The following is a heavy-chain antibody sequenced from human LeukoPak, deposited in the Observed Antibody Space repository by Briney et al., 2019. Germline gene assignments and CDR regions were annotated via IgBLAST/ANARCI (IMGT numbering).Heavy chain of an antibody. CDR3: AKDRTYYYDSSGYYGYYFDY. V-gene: IGHV3-23*01. CDR1: GFTFSNAW. CDR2: ISGSGGST. D-gene: IGHD3-22*01. Sequence: GGSLRLSCAASGFTFSNAWMSWVRQAQGKGLEWVSAISGSGGSTYYADSVKGRFIVPRDNSKNTLYLQMNSMRAEDTAVYYCAKDRTYYYDSSGYYGYYFDYWGQGTLVTVSS. J-gene: IGHJ4*02.